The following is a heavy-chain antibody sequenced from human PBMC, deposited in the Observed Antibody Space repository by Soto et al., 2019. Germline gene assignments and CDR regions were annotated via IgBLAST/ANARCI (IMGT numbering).Heavy chain of an antibody. D-gene: IGHD2-21*02. J-gene: IGHJ6*02. CDR3: AKREVVTATPGYYYYGMDV. Sequence: QVQLVQSGAAVKKPGSSVKVSCKASGGTFSSYAISWVRQAPGQGLEWMGGIIPIFGTANYAQKFEGRVTITADESTSTAYMELSSLRSEDTAVYYCAKREVVTATPGYYYYGMDVWGQGTTVTVSS. CDR1: GGTFSSYA. V-gene: IGHV1-69*12. CDR2: IIPIFGTA.